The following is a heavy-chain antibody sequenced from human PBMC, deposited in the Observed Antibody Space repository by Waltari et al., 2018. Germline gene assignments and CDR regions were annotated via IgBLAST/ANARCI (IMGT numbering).Heavy chain of an antibody. D-gene: IGHD3-3*01. CDR1: GFTLSPYW. V-gene: IGHV3-7*01. CDR2: IKQDGSEK. Sequence: EVQLVESGGGLVQPGGSLRRSCAASGFTLSPYWMSWVRQAPGKGLEWVANIKQDGSEKYYVDSVKGRFTISRDNTNNSLYLQMNSLRAEDTAVYYCARVREDFWSGFYHWGQGALVTVSS. CDR3: ARVREDFWSGFYH. J-gene: IGHJ4*02.